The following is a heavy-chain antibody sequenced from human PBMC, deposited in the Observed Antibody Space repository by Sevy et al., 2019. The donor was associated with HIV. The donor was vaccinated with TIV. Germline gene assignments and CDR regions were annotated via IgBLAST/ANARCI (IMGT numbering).Heavy chain of an antibody. CDR3: ARDPIPYSGSDYRVGGNDAFDI. Sequence: GGSLRLSCAASGFTFSSYSMNWVRQAPGKGLEWVSYISSSSSTIYYANSGKGRFTMSRENAKNSLYVQMNSLRDEDPAVYYCARDPIPYSGSDYRVGGNDAFDIWGQGTMVTVSS. V-gene: IGHV3-48*02. CDR2: ISSSSSTI. J-gene: IGHJ3*02. D-gene: IGHD1-26*01. CDR1: GFTFSSYS.